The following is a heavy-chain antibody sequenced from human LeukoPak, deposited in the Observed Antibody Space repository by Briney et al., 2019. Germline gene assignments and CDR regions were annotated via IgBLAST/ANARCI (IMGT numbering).Heavy chain of an antibody. J-gene: IGHJ5*02. Sequence: ASVTVSCKASGGTFSSHAISWVRQAPGQGLEWMGGIIPIFGTGNYAQKFQGRVTITADESTSTAYMELSSLRSEDTAVYYCARDQSGEWELLSGWWFDPWGQGTLVTVSS. V-gene: IGHV1-69*13. CDR1: GGTFSSHA. CDR3: ARDQSGEWELLSGWWFDP. CDR2: IIPIFGTG. D-gene: IGHD1-26*01.